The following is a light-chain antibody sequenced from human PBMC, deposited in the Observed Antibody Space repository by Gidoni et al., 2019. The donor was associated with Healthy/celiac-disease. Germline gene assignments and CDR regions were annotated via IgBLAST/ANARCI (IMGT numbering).Light chain of an antibody. CDR2: GAS. J-gene: IGKJ4*01. Sequence: EIVMTQSPATLSVSPGERATLPCRASQSVSSNLAWYQQKPGQAPRLLIYGASTRATGIPARFSGSGSGTEFTLTISSLQSEDFAVYYCQQYNNWPLTFXGXTKVEIK. CDR1: QSVSSN. CDR3: QQYNNWPLT. V-gene: IGKV3-15*01.